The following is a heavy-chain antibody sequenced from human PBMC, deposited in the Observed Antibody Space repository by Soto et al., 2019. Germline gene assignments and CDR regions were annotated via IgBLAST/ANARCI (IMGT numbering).Heavy chain of an antibody. D-gene: IGHD2-2*01. Sequence: SVEVSCKASGYTFTGYYMHWVRQAPGQGLEWMGWINPNSGGTNYAQKFQGWVTMTRDTSISTAYMELSRLRSDDTAVYYCARVGQLPRKGAFDIWGQGTMATVSS. CDR3: ARVGQLPRKGAFDI. CDR1: GYTFTGYY. J-gene: IGHJ3*02. V-gene: IGHV1-2*04. CDR2: INPNSGGT.